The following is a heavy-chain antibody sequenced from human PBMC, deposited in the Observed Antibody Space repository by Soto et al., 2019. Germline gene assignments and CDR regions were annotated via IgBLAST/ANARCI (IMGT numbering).Heavy chain of an antibody. D-gene: IGHD2-2*01. CDR1: GGSISSGDYY. J-gene: IGHJ5*02. Sequence: SETLSLTCTVSGGSISSGDYYWSWIRQPPGKGLEWIGYIYYSGSTYYNPSLKSRVTISVDTSKNQFSLKLSSVTAADTAVYYCAKVTQYCISTSCYDSFDPWGQGTLVTVSS. V-gene: IGHV4-30-4*01. CDR3: AKVTQYCISTSCYDSFDP. CDR2: IYYSGST.